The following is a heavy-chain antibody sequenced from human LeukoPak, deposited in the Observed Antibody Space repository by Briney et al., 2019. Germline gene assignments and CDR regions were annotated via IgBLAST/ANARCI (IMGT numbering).Heavy chain of an antibody. D-gene: IGHD5-24*01. CDR2: IRSKAYGGTS. Sequence: GGSLRLSCTASGFTFGDYGMSWVRQAPGKGLGWLGFIRSKAYGGTSEYAASVKGRFTISRDDSKRIAYLQMNSLVTEDTAVYYCTRGWLQFDYWGQGTLVTVSS. V-gene: IGHV3-49*04. J-gene: IGHJ4*02. CDR1: GFTFGDYG. CDR3: TRGWLQFDY.